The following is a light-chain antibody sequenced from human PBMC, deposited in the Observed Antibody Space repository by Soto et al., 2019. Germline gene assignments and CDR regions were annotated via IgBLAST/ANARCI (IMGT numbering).Light chain of an antibody. V-gene: IGLV1-40*01. CDR2: GNS. CDR3: QSYDSSLRGGV. J-gene: IGLJ2*01. Sequence: QAVVTQPPSVSGAPGQRVTISCTGSSSNIGAGYDVHWYLQLPGTAPKLLIYGNSNRPSGVPDRFSGSKSGTSASLAITGLQAEDEADYYCQSYDSSLRGGVFGGGTKLTVL. CDR1: SSNIGAGYD.